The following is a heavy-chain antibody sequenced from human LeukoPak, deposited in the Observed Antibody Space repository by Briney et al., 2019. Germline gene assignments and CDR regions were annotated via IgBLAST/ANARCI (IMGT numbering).Heavy chain of an antibody. Sequence: ASVKVSCKASGYTFTGYYMHWVRQAPGQGLEWMGWINPNSGGTNYAQKFQGRVTMTRDTSISTAYMELSRLRSDDTAVYYCARAPPGIFGVAIYGMDVWGQGTTVTVSS. D-gene: IGHD3-3*02. V-gene: IGHV1-2*02. CDR1: GYTFTGYY. CDR3: ARAPPGIFGVAIYGMDV. J-gene: IGHJ6*02. CDR2: INPNSGGT.